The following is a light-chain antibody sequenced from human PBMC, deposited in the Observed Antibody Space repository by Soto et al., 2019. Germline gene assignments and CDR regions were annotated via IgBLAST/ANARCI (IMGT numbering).Light chain of an antibody. CDR1: QVIGSW. J-gene: IGKJ1*01. CDR3: QQANNCPRT. CDR2: ASS. V-gene: IGKV1-12*01. Sequence: DIQMTQSASSLSASVGDRVTISCRASQVIGSWLAWYQQKPGKAPELLIFASSYLQNGVPSRLSCSGSGTDFTLTISILQPEDSATYYCQQANNCPRTFGQGTKVDTK.